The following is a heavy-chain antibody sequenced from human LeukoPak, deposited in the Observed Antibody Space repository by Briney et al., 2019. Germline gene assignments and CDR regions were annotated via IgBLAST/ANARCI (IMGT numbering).Heavy chain of an antibody. CDR2: IKEDSSEK. CDR1: GFTFSSYW. CDR3: ASTPYYDMDV. V-gene: IGHV3-7*03. D-gene: IGHD5/OR15-5a*01. Sequence: PGGSLRLSCAASGFTFSSYWMSWVRQAPEKGLEWVANIKEDSSEKYYVDSVRGRFTISRDNAKNSLYLQVNSLRAEDTAVYYCASTPYYDMDVWGKGTTVTVSS. J-gene: IGHJ6*04.